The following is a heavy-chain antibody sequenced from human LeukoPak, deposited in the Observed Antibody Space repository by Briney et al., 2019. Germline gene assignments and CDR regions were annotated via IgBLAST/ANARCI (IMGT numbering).Heavy chain of an antibody. CDR1: GFTLSDHY. CDR3: IRGYSGISVYAFDI. Sequence: PGGSLRLSCAASGFTLSDHYIDWVRQAPGKGLEWVGRSGNKAGSYTAEFAASGKGRFTLSRDDSKNSLYLQMNLLRTEDTAMYHCIRGYSGISVYAFDIWGQGTTVTVSS. V-gene: IGHV3-72*01. J-gene: IGHJ3*02. D-gene: IGHD5-12*01. CDR2: SGNKAGSYTA.